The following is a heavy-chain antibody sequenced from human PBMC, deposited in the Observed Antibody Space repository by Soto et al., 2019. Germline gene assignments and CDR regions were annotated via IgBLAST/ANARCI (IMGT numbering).Heavy chain of an antibody. CDR2: IYATGTT. D-gene: IGHD1-1*01. CDR3: VRDGTKTIRDWFDP. Sequence: SEALSLTCTVSVASISGFYWSWIRKSAGKGLEWIGRIYATGTTDYNPSLKSRVMMSVDTSKKQFSLKLRSVTAADTAVYYCVRDGTKTIRDWFDPWGQGISVTVSS. CDR1: VASISGFY. J-gene: IGHJ5*02. V-gene: IGHV4-4*07.